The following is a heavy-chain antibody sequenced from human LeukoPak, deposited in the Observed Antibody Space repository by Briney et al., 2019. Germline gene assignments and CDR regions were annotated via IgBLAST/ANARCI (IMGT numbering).Heavy chain of an antibody. J-gene: IGHJ6*03. CDR2: ISGSGGST. CDR3: AKGLYYDFWSGYSDYYMDV. V-gene: IGHV3-23*01. Sequence: GGSLRLSCAASGFTFSSYAMSWVRQAPGKGLEWVSAISGSGGSTYYADSVKGRFTISRDSSKNTLYVQMNSLRAEDTAVYYCAKGLYYDFWSGYSDYYMDVWGKGTTVTVSS. D-gene: IGHD3-3*01. CDR1: GFTFSSYA.